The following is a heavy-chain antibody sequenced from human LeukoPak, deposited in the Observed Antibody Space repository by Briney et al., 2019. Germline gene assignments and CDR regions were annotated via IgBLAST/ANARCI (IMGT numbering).Heavy chain of an antibody. CDR3: AKGSPFDY. CDR2: INHSGST. CDR1: GGSVSSGSNY. V-gene: IGHV4-39*07. Sequence: PSETLSLTCSVSGGSVSSGSNYWSWIRQPPGKGLEWIGEINHSGSTNYNPSLKSRVTISVDTSKNQFSLKLSSVTAADTAVYYCAKGSPFDYWGQGTLVTVSS. J-gene: IGHJ4*02.